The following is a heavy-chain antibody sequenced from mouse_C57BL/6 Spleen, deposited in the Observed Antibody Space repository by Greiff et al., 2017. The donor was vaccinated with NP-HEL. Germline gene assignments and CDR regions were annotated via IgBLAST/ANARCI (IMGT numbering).Heavy chain of an antibody. CDR2: IYPGDGDT. J-gene: IGHJ2*01. CDR1: GYAFSSYW. D-gene: IGHD4-1*01. Sequence: VQLQQSGAELVKPGASVKISCKASGYAFSSYWMNWVKQRPGKGLEWIGQIYPGDGDTNYNEKFKSKATLTVDKSSSTAYMQLSSLTSEDSAVYYCARYPLGRYFDYWGQGTTLTVSS. V-gene: IGHV1-80*01. CDR3: ARYPLGRYFDY.